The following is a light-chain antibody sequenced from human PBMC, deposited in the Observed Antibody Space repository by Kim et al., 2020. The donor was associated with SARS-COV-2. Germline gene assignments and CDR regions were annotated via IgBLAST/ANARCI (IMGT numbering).Light chain of an antibody. V-gene: IGKV3D-15*01. CDR2: GAS. CDR3: QQYNNWPLT. Sequence: VSPGERATLSCRASQSVSSNLAWYQQKPGQAPRLLIDGASTRATGIPARFSGSGSGTEFTLTISSLQSEDFAVYYCQQYNNWPLTFGGGTKVEIK. J-gene: IGKJ4*01. CDR1: QSVSSN.